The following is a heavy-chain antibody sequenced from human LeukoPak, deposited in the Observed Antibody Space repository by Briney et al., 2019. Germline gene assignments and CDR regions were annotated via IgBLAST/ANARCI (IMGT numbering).Heavy chain of an antibody. CDR3: AKGGSSWSRYWFDP. V-gene: IGHV3-23*01. D-gene: IGHD6-13*01. J-gene: IGHJ5*02. CDR1: GFTFSSYA. CDR2: ISITGVST. Sequence: PVGSPRLSCAASGFTFSSYAMNWVRQAPGKGLEWVSTISITGVSTYYADSVKGRFTISRDNSNNMLYLQITNLRAEDTALYYCAKGGSSWSRYWFDPWGQGTLVTVSS.